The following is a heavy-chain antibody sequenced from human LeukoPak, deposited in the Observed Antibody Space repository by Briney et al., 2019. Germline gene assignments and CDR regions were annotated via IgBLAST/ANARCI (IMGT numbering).Heavy chain of an antibody. V-gene: IGHV3-21*04. D-gene: IGHD3-3*02. CDR3: AKYCRTEMGHFWSGYEYYYYYYGMDV. CDR2: INRESTYI. Sequence: PGGSLRLSCAASGFTFNGYSMNWVRQAPGKGLEWVSSINRESTYIHDADSVKGRFAISRDNSKNTLYLQMNSLRAEDTAVYYCAKYCRTEMGHFWSGYEYYYYYYGMDVWGQGTTVTVSS. CDR1: GFTFNGYS. J-gene: IGHJ6*02.